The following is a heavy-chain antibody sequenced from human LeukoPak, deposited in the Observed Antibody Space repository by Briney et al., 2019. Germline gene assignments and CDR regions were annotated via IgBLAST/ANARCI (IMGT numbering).Heavy chain of an antibody. CDR3: ARGFYGSGSYSSPGFHAFDI. D-gene: IGHD3-10*01. V-gene: IGHV4-4*02. Sequence: SGTLSLTCAVSGGSFSSYNWWSWVREPPGKGEEWLGVIYNSGSTDYNPSLESRVTISVDKSKNQFSLTLSSVTAADTAVYYCARGFYGSGSYSSPGFHAFDIWGQGTMVTVSS. CDR1: GGSFSSYNW. CDR2: IYNSGST. J-gene: IGHJ3*02.